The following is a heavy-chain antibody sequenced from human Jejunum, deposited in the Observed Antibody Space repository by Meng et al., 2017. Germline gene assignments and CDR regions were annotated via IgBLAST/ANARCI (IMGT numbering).Heavy chain of an antibody. Sequence: SETLSLTCTVSGGYISSYYWSWIRQPAGKGLEWIGRFYTSGSTNYNPSLKSRITMSVDTYKNQFSLKLNSVTAADTAVYYCARARDSWYLDYWGQGTLVTVSS. CDR2: FYTSGST. CDR3: ARARDSWYLDY. D-gene: IGHD6-13*01. V-gene: IGHV4-4*07. J-gene: IGHJ4*02. CDR1: GGYISSYY.